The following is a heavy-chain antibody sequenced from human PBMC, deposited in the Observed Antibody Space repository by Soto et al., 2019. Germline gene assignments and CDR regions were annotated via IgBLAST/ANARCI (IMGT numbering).Heavy chain of an antibody. J-gene: IGHJ4*02. Sequence: EWIGYIYYNRSTYYNPSLKSRVTIPVDTSKNQFSLKLSSVTAADTAVYYCARDLSRGSQSYFDYWGQGTLVTVSS. CDR3: ARDLSRGSQSYFDY. D-gene: IGHD1-26*01. V-gene: IGHV4-31*02. CDR2: IYYNRST.